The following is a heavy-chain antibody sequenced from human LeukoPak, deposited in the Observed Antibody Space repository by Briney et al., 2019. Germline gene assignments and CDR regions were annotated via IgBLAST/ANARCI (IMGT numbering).Heavy chain of an antibody. CDR3: ARTLHSGWYLGRSSDI. Sequence: PSETLSLTCSVSGGSISSSSNYWGWIRQPPGKGLEWIGSIYNGGSTYYNPSLKSRVTISVDTSKNQFSLRLSSVTAADTAVYYCARTLHSGWYLGRSSDIWGQGTMVTVSS. D-gene: IGHD6-19*01. CDR2: IYNGGST. V-gene: IGHV4-39*07. CDR1: GGSISSSSNY. J-gene: IGHJ3*02.